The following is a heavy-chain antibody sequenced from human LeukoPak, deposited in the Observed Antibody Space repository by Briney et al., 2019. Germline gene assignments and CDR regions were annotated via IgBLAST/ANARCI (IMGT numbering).Heavy chain of an antibody. D-gene: IGHD6-19*01. J-gene: IGHJ4*02. CDR2: ISSSSSYI. V-gene: IGHV3-21*01. CDR1: GFTFSSYS. CDR3: ARDLHGWSRFDY. Sequence: GGSLRLSCAASGFTFSSYSMNWVRQAPGKGLEWVSSISSSSSYIYYADSVKGRFTISRDNAKNSLYLQMNSLRAEDTAVYHCARDLHGWSRFDYWGQGTLVTVSS.